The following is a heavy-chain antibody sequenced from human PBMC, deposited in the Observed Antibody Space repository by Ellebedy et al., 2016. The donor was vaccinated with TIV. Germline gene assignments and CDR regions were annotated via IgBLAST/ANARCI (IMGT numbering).Heavy chain of an antibody. V-gene: IGHV3-30*02. D-gene: IGHD6-13*01. J-gene: IGHJ4*02. CDR1: GFTFSSYG. Sequence: GGSLRLXCAASGFTFSSYGMHWVRQAPGKGLEWVAVIWYDGSYKYYGDSVKGRFTISRDNSQNTVFVQMNSLRVEDTAVYYCAKPSDPNPGYSASWATDFDYWGQGTLVTVSS. CDR2: IWYDGSYK. CDR3: AKPSDPNPGYSASWATDFDY.